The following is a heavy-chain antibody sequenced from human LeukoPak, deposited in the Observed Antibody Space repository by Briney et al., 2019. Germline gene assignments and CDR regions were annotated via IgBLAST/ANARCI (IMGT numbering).Heavy chain of an antibody. Sequence: SETLSLTCAVYDGSFSGYYWSWIRQPPGKGLEWIGEINHSGSTNYNPSLKSRVTISVDTSKNQFSLKLSSVTAADTAVYYCARGRLHILLWFGELRNNWFDPWGQGTLVTVSS. J-gene: IGHJ5*02. CDR2: INHSGST. CDR3: ARGRLHILLWFGELRNNWFDP. CDR1: DGSFSGYY. D-gene: IGHD3-10*01. V-gene: IGHV4-34*01.